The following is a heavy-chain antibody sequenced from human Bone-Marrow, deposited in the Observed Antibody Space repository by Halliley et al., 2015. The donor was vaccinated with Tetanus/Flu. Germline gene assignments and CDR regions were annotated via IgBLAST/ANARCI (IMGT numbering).Heavy chain of an antibody. CDR3: AKGYGSGTFNELDY. Sequence: CAASGFTFATYAMSWVRQGPGKGLEWVSGIYDSGAGTFYADFVRGRFTISRDNSMNIMFLDLNSLRVEDTAVYYCAKGYGSGTFNELDYWGQGTLVTVSS. CDR1: GFTFATYA. J-gene: IGHJ4*02. V-gene: IGHV3-23*01. CDR2: IYDSGAGT. D-gene: IGHD3-10*01.